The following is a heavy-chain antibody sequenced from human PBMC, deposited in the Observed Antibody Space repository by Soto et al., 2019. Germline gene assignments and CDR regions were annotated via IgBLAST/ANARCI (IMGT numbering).Heavy chain of an antibody. Sequence: GGSLRLSCVASGFSFSSDSVGWVRQAPGKRLHGFTGISGSGSSTNNADSVKRRFATSRDNSTNTLYLQMLSLRAEDTAVYYCAKHDPEWELPPPGYWGQGTPVTVSS. J-gene: IGHJ4*02. V-gene: IGHV3-23*01. CDR1: GFSFSSDS. CDR3: AKHDPEWELPPPGY. CDR2: ISGSGSST. D-gene: IGHD1-26*01.